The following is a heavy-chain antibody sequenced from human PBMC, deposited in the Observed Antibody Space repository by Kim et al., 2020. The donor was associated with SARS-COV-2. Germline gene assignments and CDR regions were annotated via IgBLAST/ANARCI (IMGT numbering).Heavy chain of an antibody. D-gene: IGHD3-16*02. V-gene: IGHV4-30-4*01. CDR3: ASALRLGELSYHFDY. CDR2: IYYSGST. CDR1: GGSISSGAYY. J-gene: IGHJ4*02. Sequence: SETLSLTCTVSGGSISSGAYYWSWIRQPPGKGLEWLGYIYYSGSTYYNPSLKSRVTITVDTSKNQFSLKLSSVTAADTAVYYCASALRLGELSYHFDYWGQGTLVTVSS.